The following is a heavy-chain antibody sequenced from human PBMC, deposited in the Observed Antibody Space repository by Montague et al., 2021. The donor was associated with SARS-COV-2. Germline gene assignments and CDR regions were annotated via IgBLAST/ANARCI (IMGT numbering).Heavy chain of an antibody. CDR1: GGSFSGYY. Sequence: SECLSLICAVYGGSFSGYYWSWIRQPPGKGLEWIGEINHSGSTNYNPSLKSRVTISVDTSKNQFSLKLSSVTAADTAVYYCARGSWHIVVVTAIRDGYYGMDVWGQGTTVTVSS. CDR2: INHSGST. CDR3: ARGSWHIVVVTAIRDGYYGMDV. V-gene: IGHV4-34*01. J-gene: IGHJ6*02. D-gene: IGHD2-21*02.